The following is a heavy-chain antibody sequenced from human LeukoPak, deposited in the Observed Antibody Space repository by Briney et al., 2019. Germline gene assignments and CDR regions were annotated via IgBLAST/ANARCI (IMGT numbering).Heavy chain of an antibody. CDR1: GYTFTSYY. J-gene: IGHJ5*02. CDR2: INPSGGST. D-gene: IGHD3-22*01. V-gene: IGHV1-46*01. Sequence: GASVKVSCKASGYTFTSYYMHWVRQAPGQGLEWMGIINPSGGSTSYAQKFQGRVTMTRDTSTSTVYMELSSLRSEDTAVYYCARDLGSQAYYDSSINWFDPWGQGTLVTVSS. CDR3: ARDLGSQAYYDSSINWFDP.